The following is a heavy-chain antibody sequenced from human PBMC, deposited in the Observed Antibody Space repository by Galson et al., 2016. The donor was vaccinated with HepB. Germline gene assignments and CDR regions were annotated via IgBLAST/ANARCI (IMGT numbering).Heavy chain of an antibody. CDR3: TTDGLDISFDY. CDR1: GLSFSNAW. V-gene: IGHV3-15*01. J-gene: IGHJ4*02. D-gene: IGHD2-2*03. CDR2: IKTKSDGGST. Sequence: SLRLSCAASGLSFSNAWMSWVRQAPGKGLEWVGRIKTKSDGGSTQYAATVEGRFTNSRDDSENRLYLQMNNLEPGDTAVYCCTTDGLDISFDYWGQGTRVTVSS.